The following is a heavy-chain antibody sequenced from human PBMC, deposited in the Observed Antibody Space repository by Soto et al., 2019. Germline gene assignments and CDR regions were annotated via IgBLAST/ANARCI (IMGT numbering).Heavy chain of an antibody. V-gene: IGHV3-23*01. D-gene: IGHD3-3*01. CDR1: GFTFSSYA. CDR2: ISGSGGST. CDR3: AKGPRKGYYDFWSGQTESYYHYGMDV. Sequence: GGSLRLSCAASGFTFSSYAMSWVRQAPGKGLEWVSAISGSGGSTYYADSVKGRFTISRDNSKNTLYLQMNSLRAEDTAVYYCAKGPRKGYYDFWSGQTESYYHYGMDVWGQGTTVTVSS. J-gene: IGHJ6*02.